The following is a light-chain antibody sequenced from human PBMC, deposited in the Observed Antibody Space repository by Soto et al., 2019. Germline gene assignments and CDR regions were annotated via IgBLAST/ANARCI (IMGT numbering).Light chain of an antibody. CDR3: AAWDDSLSGSHV. V-gene: IGLV1-47*01. J-gene: IGLJ1*01. Sequence: QSVLTQPPSASGTPGQRVTISCSGSSSNIGSYYVYWYQQLPGTAPKLLIYRNNQRPSGVPDRFSGSKSGTSASLAISGLRSEDEADYYCAAWDDSLSGSHVFGTGTKVTVL. CDR1: SSNIGSYY. CDR2: RNN.